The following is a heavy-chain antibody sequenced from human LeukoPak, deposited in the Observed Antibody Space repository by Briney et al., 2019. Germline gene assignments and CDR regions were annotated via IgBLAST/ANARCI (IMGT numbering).Heavy chain of an antibody. Sequence: GGSLRLSCAASGFTFSSYAMSWVRQAPGKGLEWVSGLTGSGGNTYYADSVKGRFTISRDNSKNTLSLQMNSLRAEDAAVYYCAKFRGIQHNNYLMDVWGKGTTVAVSS. CDR3: AKFRGIQHNNYLMDV. V-gene: IGHV3-23*01. D-gene: IGHD3-10*01. CDR1: GFTFSSYA. CDR2: LTGSGGNT. J-gene: IGHJ6*03.